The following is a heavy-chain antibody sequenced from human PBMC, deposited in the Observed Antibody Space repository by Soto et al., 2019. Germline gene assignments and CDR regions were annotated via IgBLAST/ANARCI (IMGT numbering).Heavy chain of an antibody. V-gene: IGHV1-2*02. CDR3: ARYRRRIAAAGTWHWFDP. J-gene: IGHJ5*02. CDR2: INPNSGGT. D-gene: IGHD6-13*01. Sequence: ASVKVSCKASGYTFTGYYMHWVRQAPGQGLEWMGWINPNSGGTNYAQKFQGRVTRTRDTTNSTANMELSRLRSDGTAVNYCARYRRRIAAAGTWHWFDPWGQGTLVTVSS. CDR1: GYTFTGYY.